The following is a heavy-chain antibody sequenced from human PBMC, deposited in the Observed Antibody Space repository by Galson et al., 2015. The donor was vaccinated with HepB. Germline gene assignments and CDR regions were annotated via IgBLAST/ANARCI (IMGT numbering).Heavy chain of an antibody. CDR1: GFTLSSYS. V-gene: IGHV3-21*01. CDR3: ARGPPYGSGSHPPHFDY. Sequence: SLRLSCAASGFTLSSYSMNWVRQAPGKGLEWVSSISSSSSYIYYADSVKGRFTISRDNAKNSLYLQMNSLRAEDTAVYYCARGPPYGSGSHPPHFDYWGQGTLVTVSS. CDR2: ISSSSSYI. D-gene: IGHD3-10*01. J-gene: IGHJ4*02.